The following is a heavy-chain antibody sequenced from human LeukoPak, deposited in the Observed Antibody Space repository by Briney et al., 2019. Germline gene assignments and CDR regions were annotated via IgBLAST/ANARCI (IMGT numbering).Heavy chain of an antibody. CDR3: ARASNYDILTGYLYGWANWFDP. Sequence: GGSLRLSCAASGFTFSSYGMHWVRQAPGKGLEWVAFIHYDGTNEYYADSVKGRFTISRDNSKNTLYLQMNSLRAEDTAVYYCARASNYDILTGYLYGWANWFDPWGQGTLVTVSS. D-gene: IGHD3-9*01. V-gene: IGHV3-30*02. CDR2: IHYDGTNE. CDR1: GFTFSSYG. J-gene: IGHJ5*02.